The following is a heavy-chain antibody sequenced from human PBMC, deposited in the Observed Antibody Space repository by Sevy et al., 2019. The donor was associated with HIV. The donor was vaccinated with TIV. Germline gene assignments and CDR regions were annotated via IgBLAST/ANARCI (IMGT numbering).Heavy chain of an antibody. Sequence: GGSLRLSCAASGFSFSKYWMSWVRQAPGKGLEWVANIKEDGSQKNYLESVKGRFTISRDNAKNFLYLQMNNLRADDPAVYYCARDPDILSGYPSHYFDYWGQGTLVTVSS. J-gene: IGHJ4*02. CDR1: GFSFSKYW. D-gene: IGHD3-9*01. V-gene: IGHV3-7*01. CDR3: ARDPDILSGYPSHYFDY. CDR2: IKEDGSQK.